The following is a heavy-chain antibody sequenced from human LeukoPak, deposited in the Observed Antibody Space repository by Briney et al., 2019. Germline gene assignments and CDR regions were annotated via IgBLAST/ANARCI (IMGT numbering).Heavy chain of an antibody. CDR3: ARGAYYDILTGYSTVYFDY. Sequence: GGSLRLSCAASGFTFSSYSMNWVRQAPGKGLEWVSYISSSSSTIYYADSVKGRFTISRDNAKNSLYLQMNSLRAEDTAVYFCARGAYYDILTGYSTVYFDYWGQGTLVTVSS. V-gene: IGHV3-48*04. CDR1: GFTFSSYS. D-gene: IGHD3-9*01. CDR2: ISSSSSTI. J-gene: IGHJ4*02.